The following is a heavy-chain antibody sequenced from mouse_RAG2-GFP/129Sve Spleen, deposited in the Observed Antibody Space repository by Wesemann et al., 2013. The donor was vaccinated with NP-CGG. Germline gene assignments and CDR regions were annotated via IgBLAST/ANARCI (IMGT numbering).Heavy chain of an antibody. D-gene: IGHD2-14*01. J-gene: IGHJ3*01. CDR1: GYTFSSYW. CDR3: ARPSYYRSLFAY. Sequence: QVQLQQSGAELMKPGASVKISCKATGYTFSSYWIEWVKQRPGHGLEWIGEILPGSGSTNYNEKFKGKATFTADTSSNTAYMQLSSLTSEDSAVYYCARPSYYRSLFAYWGQGTLVTVSA. CDR2: ILPGSGST. V-gene: IGHV1-9*01.